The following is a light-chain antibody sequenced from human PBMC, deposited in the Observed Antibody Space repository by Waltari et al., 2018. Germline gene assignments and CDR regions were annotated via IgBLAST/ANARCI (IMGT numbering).Light chain of an antibody. CDR3: QHYSNWPPWT. Sequence: ELVMTQSPATLSVSPGERATLSCRASQSNSSNLAWYQQKPGQAPRLLIYGASTRAAGIPARFSGSGSGTEFTLTISSLQSEDFAVYYCQHYSNWPPWTFGQGTRVEIK. CDR1: QSNSSN. CDR2: GAS. J-gene: IGKJ1*01. V-gene: IGKV3-15*01.